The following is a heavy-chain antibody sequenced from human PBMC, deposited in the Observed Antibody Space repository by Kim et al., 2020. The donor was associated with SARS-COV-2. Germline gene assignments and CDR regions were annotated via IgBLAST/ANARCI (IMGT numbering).Heavy chain of an antibody. D-gene: IGHD6-13*01. J-gene: IGHJ3*02. CDR2: IRSKANSYAT. V-gene: IGHV3-73*01. CDR3: TRGPPYSNSWWDAFDI. CDR1: GFTFSDSA. Sequence: GGSLRLSCAASGFTFSDSAMYWVRQASGKGLEWVCRIRSKANSYATAYDVSVKGRFIIARYDSKNTAYLQMNSLKTEDTAIYYCTRGPPYSNSWWDAFDIWGQGTMVTVSS.